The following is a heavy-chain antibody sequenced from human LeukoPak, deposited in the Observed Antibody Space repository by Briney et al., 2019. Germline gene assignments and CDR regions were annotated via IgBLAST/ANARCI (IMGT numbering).Heavy chain of an antibody. V-gene: IGHV3-21*01. CDR2: ISSSSSYI. D-gene: IGHD2-15*01. J-gene: IGHJ6*02. Sequence: GGSLRLSCAASGFTFSSYSMNWVRQAPGKGLEWVSSISSSSSYIYYADSVKGRFTISRDNAKNSLYLQMNSLRAEDTAVYYCARRLPLAPYYHGMDVWGLGTTVTVSS. CDR3: ARRLPLAPYYHGMDV. CDR1: GFTFSSYS.